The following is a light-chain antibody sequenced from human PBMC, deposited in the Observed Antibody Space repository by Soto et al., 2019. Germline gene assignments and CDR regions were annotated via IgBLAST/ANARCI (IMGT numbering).Light chain of an antibody. CDR3: QQYNSWPRT. V-gene: IGKV3-15*01. Sequence: EIVRRQSPPTRAVSPGEGDPLSCRASQNINSELAWYLQKPGQAPRRVIYGASTWGTGVPPRFSGSGSGTEFTLSISGLQSEDSAVYYCQQYNSWPRTFGQGTRLEIK. J-gene: IGKJ5*01. CDR1: QNINSE. CDR2: GAS.